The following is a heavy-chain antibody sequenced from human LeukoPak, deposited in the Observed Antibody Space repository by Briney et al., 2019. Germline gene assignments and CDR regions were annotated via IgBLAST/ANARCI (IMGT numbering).Heavy chain of an antibody. V-gene: IGHV3-53*05. CDR1: GFSVGTYY. D-gene: IGHD3-9*01. CDR2: IYSGGST. CDR3: AKDGGGYDILTGTADY. J-gene: IGHJ4*02. Sequence: GGSLTLSCAASGFSVGTYYMSWVRQATGKGLEWISVIYSGGSTYYADSVKGRFTISRDNSKNTLYLQMNSLRAEDTAVYYCAKDGGGYDILTGTADYWGQGTLVTVSS.